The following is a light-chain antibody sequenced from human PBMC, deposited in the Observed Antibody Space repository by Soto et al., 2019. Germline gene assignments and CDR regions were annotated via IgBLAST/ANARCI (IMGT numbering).Light chain of an antibody. Sequence: EIVLTQSPGTLSLSPGERATLSCRASQSVSSSYIAWYQQKPGQAPRLLIYGASSRATGIPDRFSGSGSGTDFTLTISRLEPEDFAVYYCQQYGSSPFIFGPGTKVDIK. CDR1: QSVSSSY. V-gene: IGKV3-20*01. J-gene: IGKJ3*01. CDR2: GAS. CDR3: QQYGSSPFI.